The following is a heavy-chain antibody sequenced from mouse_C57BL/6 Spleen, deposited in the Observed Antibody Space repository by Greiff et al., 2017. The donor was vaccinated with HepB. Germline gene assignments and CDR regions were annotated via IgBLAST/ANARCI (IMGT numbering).Heavy chain of an antibody. J-gene: IGHJ1*03. Sequence: VQLQQPGAELVKPGASVKLSCKASGYTFTSYWMQWVKQRPGQGLEWIGEIDPSDSYTNYNQKFKGKATLTVDTSSSTAYMQLSSLTSEDSAVYYCARGGTTVGRYFDVWGTGTTVTVSS. D-gene: IGHD1-1*01. V-gene: IGHV1-50*01. CDR1: GYTFTSYW. CDR2: IDPSDSYT. CDR3: ARGGTTVGRYFDV.